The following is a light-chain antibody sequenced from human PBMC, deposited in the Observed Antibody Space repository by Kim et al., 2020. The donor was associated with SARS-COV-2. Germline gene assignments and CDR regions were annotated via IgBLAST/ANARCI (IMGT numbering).Light chain of an antibody. CDR2: DAY. CDR3: QQRTNWIT. CDR1: QSIRIY. V-gene: IGKV3-11*01. J-gene: IGKJ5*01. Sequence: SLSPGERATLPCRASQSIRIYLAWYQHKPGQAPRLLIYDAYNRATGVPDKFSGSGSGTDFTLTISSLEPEDSGVYYCQQRTNWITFGQGTRLEIK.